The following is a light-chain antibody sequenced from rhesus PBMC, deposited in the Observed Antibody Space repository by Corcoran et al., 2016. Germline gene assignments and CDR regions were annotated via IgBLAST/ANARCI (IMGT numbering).Light chain of an antibody. Sequence: QVILTQSPATLSLSPGERATLSCRASQSVSSYLAWYQQKPGQAPRLLIYGASSRATGVPDRFRGSGSGTDFTLPIRSLGPEDVGVYHCYQHSSGYSFSQGTKVEIK. CDR1: QSVSSY. J-gene: IGKJ2*01. CDR2: GAS. CDR3: YQHSSGYS. V-gene: IGKV3-10*01.